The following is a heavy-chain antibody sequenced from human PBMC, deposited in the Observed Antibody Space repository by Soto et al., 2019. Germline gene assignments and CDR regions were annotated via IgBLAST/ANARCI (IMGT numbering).Heavy chain of an antibody. CDR2: INMKGGTP. CDR1: GYTFSGHN. D-gene: IGHD7-27*01. Sequence: QVQLVQSEAEVKKPGTSVNVSCKASGYTFSGHNIHWVRQAPGQRLEWMGWINMKGGTPKFLQEFQDRVTATRDTVASTVYLGLTNLKSEDTAVYYCARAWGTDYFDFWAQGTLVTVSS. CDR3: ARAWGTDYFDF. J-gene: IGHJ4*02. V-gene: IGHV1-3*04.